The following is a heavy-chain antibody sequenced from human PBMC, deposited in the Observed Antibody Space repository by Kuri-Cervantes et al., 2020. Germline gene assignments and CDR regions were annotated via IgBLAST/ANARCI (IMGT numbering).Heavy chain of an antibody. CDR3: ARATITMVRGVRPGGYFDL. CDR1: GFTFSSYS. CDR2: ISSSSSTI. V-gene: IGHV3-48*04. D-gene: IGHD3-10*01. Sequence: GESLKISCAASGFTFSSYSMNWVRQAPGKGLEWVSYISSSSSTIYYADSVKGRFTISRDNAKNTLYLQMNSLRAEDTAVYYCARATITMVRGVRPGGYFDLWGRGTLVTVSS. J-gene: IGHJ2*01.